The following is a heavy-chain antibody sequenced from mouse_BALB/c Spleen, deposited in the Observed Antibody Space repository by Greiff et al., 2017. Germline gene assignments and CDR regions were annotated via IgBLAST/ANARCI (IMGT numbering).Heavy chain of an antibody. Sequence: EVMLVESGGGLVQPGGSLKLSCAASGFTFSSYTMSWVRQTPEKRLEWVAYISNGGGSSYYPDTVKGRFTISRDNAKNTLYLQMSSLKSEDTAMYYCARRESLYGYDSLYYAMDYWGQGTSVTVSS. CDR1: GFTFSSYT. CDR2: ISNGGGSS. V-gene: IGHV5-12-2*01. CDR3: ARRESLYGYDSLYYAMDY. J-gene: IGHJ4*01. D-gene: IGHD2-2*01.